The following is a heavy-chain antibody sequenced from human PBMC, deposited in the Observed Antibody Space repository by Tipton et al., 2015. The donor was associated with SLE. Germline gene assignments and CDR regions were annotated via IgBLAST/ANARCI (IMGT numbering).Heavy chain of an antibody. V-gene: IGHV3-30*02. Sequence: SGFTFNNYGMHWVRQGPGKGLEWVTFIQYDGNNKYYADSVRGRFTISRDNSKNTLYLQMNSLRAEDTAVYYCAKADSSGYYHDYWGQGTLVTVSS. CDR1: GFTFNNYG. CDR2: IQYDGNNK. J-gene: IGHJ4*02. CDR3: AKADSSGYYHDY. D-gene: IGHD3-22*01.